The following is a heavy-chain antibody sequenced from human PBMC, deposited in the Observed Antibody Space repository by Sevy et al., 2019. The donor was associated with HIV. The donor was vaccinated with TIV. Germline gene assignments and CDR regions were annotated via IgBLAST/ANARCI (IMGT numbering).Heavy chain of an antibody. V-gene: IGHV3-48*03. D-gene: IGHD5-12*01. CDR2: ISSSGSTI. CDR1: GFTFSSYE. J-gene: IGHJ4*02. Sequence: GGSLRLSCAASGFTFSSYEMNWVRQAPGKGLEWVSYISSSGSTIYYADSVKGRFTISRDNAKNSLYLQMNSLRAEDTAFYYCARVGGGYDDGGSFDYWGQGTLVTVSS. CDR3: ARVGGGYDDGGSFDY.